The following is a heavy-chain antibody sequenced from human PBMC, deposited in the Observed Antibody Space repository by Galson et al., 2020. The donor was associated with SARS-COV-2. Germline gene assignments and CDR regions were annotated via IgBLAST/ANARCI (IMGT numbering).Heavy chain of an antibody. V-gene: IGHV3-30*04. Sequence: GGSLRLSCAASGFTFSNFTMHWVRQAPGKGLEWVTLILYDGSKRYYADSVKGRFTISRDNSKNTLYLQMNSLRAEDTAVYYCARNFNYWGQGTLVTGSS. J-gene: IGHJ4*02. CDR1: GFTFSNFT. CDR2: ILYDGSKR. CDR3: ARNFNY.